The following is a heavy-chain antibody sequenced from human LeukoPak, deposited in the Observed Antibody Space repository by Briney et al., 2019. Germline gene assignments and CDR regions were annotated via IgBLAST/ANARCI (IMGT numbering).Heavy chain of an antibody. CDR2: SSSSGSTT. CDR1: GFTFSGYE. Sequence: GGSLRLSCAASGFTFSGYEMNWVRQAPGKGREWVSYSSSSGSTTYYADSVKGRFSISRDNAKNSLYLQMNSLRAEDTAVYYCARGPYDSYFDYWGQGTLVTVSS. J-gene: IGHJ4*02. D-gene: IGHD5-12*01. V-gene: IGHV3-48*03. CDR3: ARGPYDSYFDY.